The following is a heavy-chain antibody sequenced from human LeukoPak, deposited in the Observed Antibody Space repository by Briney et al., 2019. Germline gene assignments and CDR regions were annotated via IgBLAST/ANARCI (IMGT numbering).Heavy chain of an antibody. V-gene: IGHV3-53*01. CDR2: IYSGDST. D-gene: IGHD3-10*01. CDR1: GFTVSGNY. J-gene: IGHJ4*02. CDR3: ARGNPLGGSGSLNFDY. Sequence: GGSLRLSCAASGFTVSGNYMSWVRQAPGKGLEWVSVIYSGDSTFYADSVKGRFTISRDTPKNTLYLQMNGLRAEDTAVYYCARGNPLGGSGSLNFDYWGQGTLVTVSS.